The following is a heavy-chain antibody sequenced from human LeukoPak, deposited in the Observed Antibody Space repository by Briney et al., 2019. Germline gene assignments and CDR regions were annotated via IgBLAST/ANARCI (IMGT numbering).Heavy chain of an antibody. V-gene: IGHV1-8*01. Sequence: ASVKVSCKASGYTFTSYDFNWVRQATGQGLEWMGWMSPKSGDTGYAQKFQGRVTMTRDTSTSTAYMELSSLRSEDTAVYYCARGPPDSGDFDYWGQGTPVTVSS. J-gene: IGHJ4*02. CDR1: GYTFTSYD. D-gene: IGHD7-27*01. CDR3: ARGPPDSGDFDY. CDR2: MSPKSGDT.